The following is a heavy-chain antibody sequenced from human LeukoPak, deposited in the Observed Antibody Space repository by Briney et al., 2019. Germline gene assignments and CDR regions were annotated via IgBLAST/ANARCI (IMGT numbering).Heavy chain of an antibody. V-gene: IGHV3-21*04. D-gene: IGHD6-13*01. CDR3: AKGTIAAAKGRGLDY. J-gene: IGHJ4*02. CDR2: ISSSSSYI. Sequence: AGGSLRLSCAASGFTFSSYSMNWVRQAPGKGLEWVSSISSSSSYIYYADSVKGRFTISRDNSKNTLYLQMNSLRAEDTAVYYCAKGTIAAAKGRGLDYWGQGTLVTVSS. CDR1: GFTFSSYS.